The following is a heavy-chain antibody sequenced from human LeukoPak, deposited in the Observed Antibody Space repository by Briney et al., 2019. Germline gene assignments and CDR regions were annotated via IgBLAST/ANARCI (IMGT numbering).Heavy chain of an antibody. CDR2: ICYSGGSK. Sequence: GGSLRLSCAASGFTFDDYGMSWVRQAPGKGLEWVAAICYSGGSKYYADSVKGRFTISRDNSKNTLYLQMNSLRAEDTAVYYCAKVGGCTGEKRLCAPNIVYWGEGALVTVSS. J-gene: IGHJ4*02. D-gene: IGHD1-26*01. CDR3: AKVGGCTGEKRLCAPNIVY. V-gene: IGHV3-23*01. CDR1: GFTFDDYG.